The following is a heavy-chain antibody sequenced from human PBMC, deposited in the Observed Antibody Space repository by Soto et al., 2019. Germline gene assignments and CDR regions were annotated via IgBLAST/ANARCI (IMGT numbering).Heavy chain of an antibody. CDR1: GGTFSTYT. Sequence: QVHLVQSGAEVRKPGSSVKVSCKTSGGTFSTYTIYWVRQAPGQGLEWMGRIIPLFGTTKYAQNVQDRVTITAKEATSSTYMEPSSLIAEDTAVYYCAMRLDARADEGFDVWGDVTAVTVS. CDR2: IIPLFGTT. J-gene: IGHJ3*01. CDR3: AMRLDARADEGFDV. V-gene: IGHV1-69*18. D-gene: IGHD6-25*01.